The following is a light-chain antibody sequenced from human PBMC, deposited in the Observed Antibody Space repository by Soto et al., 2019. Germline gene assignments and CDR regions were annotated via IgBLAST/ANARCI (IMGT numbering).Light chain of an antibody. CDR2: DAS. CDR1: QDINKF. Sequence: DIQMPQSPSSLSASVGDRVTITCQASQDINKFLNWYQQKPGRAPKLLIYDASNLEAGVPSRFRGSGSGTDFTFTISRLQPEDIATYYCQQYENLPTFGQGTRLEIK. V-gene: IGKV1-33*01. CDR3: QQYENLPT. J-gene: IGKJ5*01.